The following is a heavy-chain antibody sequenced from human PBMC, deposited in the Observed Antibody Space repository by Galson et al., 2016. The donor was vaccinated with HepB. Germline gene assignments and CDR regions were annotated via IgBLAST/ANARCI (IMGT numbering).Heavy chain of an antibody. Sequence: SLRLSCAASGFTFSSCWMTWVRQAPGKGLEWVANIKQDGSEKYYVDSVKGRFTISRDNAKNSLYLQMNSLRAEDTAVYYCAREGLSDYGDYKYYYYALDVWGQGTTATVSS. CDR3: AREGLSDYGDYKYYYYALDV. D-gene: IGHD4-17*01. CDR1: GFTFSSCW. V-gene: IGHV3-7*01. CDR2: IKQDGSEK. J-gene: IGHJ6*02.